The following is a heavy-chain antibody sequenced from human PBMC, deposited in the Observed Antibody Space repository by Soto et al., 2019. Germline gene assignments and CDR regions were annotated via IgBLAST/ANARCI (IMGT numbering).Heavy chain of an antibody. CDR1: GYSISSGYY. Sequence: SETLSLTCGVSGYSISSGYYWGWIRQPPGKGLEWLGSIYHSGSTYYNPSLKSRVTISVDTSKKQFSLRLSSVTAADTAVYYCARDHLTRHTSGSLYYYGMDVWGQGTTVTVSS. J-gene: IGHJ6*02. D-gene: IGHD3-10*01. CDR3: ARDHLTRHTSGSLYYYGMDV. V-gene: IGHV4-38-2*02. CDR2: IYHSGST.